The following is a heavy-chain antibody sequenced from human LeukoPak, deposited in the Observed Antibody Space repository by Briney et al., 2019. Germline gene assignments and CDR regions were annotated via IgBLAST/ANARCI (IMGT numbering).Heavy chain of an antibody. CDR3: ASPLDGGYDFRFDY. D-gene: IGHD5-12*01. Sequence: SETLSLTCTVSGGSISSSSYYWGWIRQPPGKGLEWIGSIYYSGSTYYNPSLKSRFTISVDTSKNPFSLKLSSVTAADTAVYYCASPLDGGYDFRFDYWGQGTLVTVSS. CDR1: GGSISSSSYY. J-gene: IGHJ4*02. V-gene: IGHV4-39*01. CDR2: IYYSGST.